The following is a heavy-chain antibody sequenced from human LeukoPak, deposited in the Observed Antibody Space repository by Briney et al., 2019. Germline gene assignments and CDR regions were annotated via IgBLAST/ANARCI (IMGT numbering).Heavy chain of an antibody. D-gene: IGHD6-6*01. J-gene: IGHJ4*02. Sequence: GGSPRLSCAASGFTFSTFWMHWVRQAPGKGLVWVSGINSDGSITTYADSVKGRFTISRDNAKNTLYLEMNSLRVEDTAVYYCARADHGSSIDYWGQGSLVTVSS. CDR2: INSDGSIT. V-gene: IGHV3-74*03. CDR1: GFTFSTFW. CDR3: ARADHGSSIDY.